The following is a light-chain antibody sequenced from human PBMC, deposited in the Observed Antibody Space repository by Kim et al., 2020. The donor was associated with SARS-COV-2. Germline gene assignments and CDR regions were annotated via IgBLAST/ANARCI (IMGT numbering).Light chain of an antibody. V-gene: IGLV3-1*01. CDR3: QAWDSSSNYV. CDR2: QDS. J-gene: IGLJ1*01. Sequence: VAPGQTASITCSGDKLGDKYACWYQQKPGQSPVLVIYQDSKRPSGIPERFSGSNSGNTATLTISGTQAMDEADYYCQAWDSSSNYVFGTGTKVTVL. CDR1: KLGDKY.